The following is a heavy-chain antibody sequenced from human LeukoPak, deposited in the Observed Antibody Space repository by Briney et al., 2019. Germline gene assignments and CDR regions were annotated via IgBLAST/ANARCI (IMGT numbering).Heavy chain of an antibody. D-gene: IGHD6-19*01. Sequence: PGGSLRLSCTASGFTFIIYNMNWVRQAPGKGLEWVSYISSSSSSIYYADSVKGRFTISRDNAKNSLYLQMNSLRAEDTAVYYCACSGRGPFDAWGQGTMVTVSS. V-gene: IGHV3-48*01. CDR2: ISSSSSSI. CDR3: ACSGRGPFDA. CDR1: GFTFIIYN. J-gene: IGHJ3*01.